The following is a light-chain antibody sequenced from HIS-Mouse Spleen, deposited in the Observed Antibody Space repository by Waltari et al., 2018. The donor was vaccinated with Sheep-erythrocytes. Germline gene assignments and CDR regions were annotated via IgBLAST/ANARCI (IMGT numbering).Light chain of an antibody. Sequence: DIQMTQSPSTLSASVGDRVTITCRASQSISSWLAWYQQKPGKAPKLLIYKASSLESGVPSRFSGCGSGTEFTLTISSLQPDDFATYYCQQYNSYSRGTFGQGTKVEIK. CDR2: KAS. J-gene: IGKJ1*01. CDR1: QSISSW. V-gene: IGKV1-5*03. CDR3: QQYNSYSRGT.